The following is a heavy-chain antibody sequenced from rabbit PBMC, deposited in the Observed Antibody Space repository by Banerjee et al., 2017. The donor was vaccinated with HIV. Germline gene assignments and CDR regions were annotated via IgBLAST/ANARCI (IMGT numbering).Heavy chain of an antibody. Sequence: QSLEESGGDLVKPGASLTLTCTASGFSFSGSYWICWVRQAPGKGLEWIACIYAGSSGTTYYASWAKGRFTISRTSSTTVALQMTSLTAADTATYFCARDLAGVIGWNFDLWGPGTLVTVS. J-gene: IGHJ4*01. V-gene: IGHV1S40*01. CDR3: ARDLAGVIGWNFDL. CDR2: IYAGSSGTT. CDR1: GFSFSGSYW. D-gene: IGHD4-1*01.